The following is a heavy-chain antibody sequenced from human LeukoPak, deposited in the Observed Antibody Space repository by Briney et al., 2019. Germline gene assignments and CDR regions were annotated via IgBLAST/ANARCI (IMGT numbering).Heavy chain of an antibody. CDR1: GFTFSSYA. Sequence: GGSLSLSCAASGFTFSSYAMNWVRQAPGKGLEWVSSITSGSGFKFYADSVKGRFTISRDNAKNSLYLQMNSLRAEDTAVYYCARVAGESRDYWGQGTLVTVSS. CDR3: ARVAGESRDY. J-gene: IGHJ4*02. V-gene: IGHV3-21*01. CDR2: ITSGSGFK.